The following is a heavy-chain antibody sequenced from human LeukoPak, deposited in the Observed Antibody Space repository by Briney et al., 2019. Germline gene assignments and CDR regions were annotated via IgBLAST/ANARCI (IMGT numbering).Heavy chain of an antibody. CDR2: IIPIFGTA. Sequence: EASVKVSCKASGGTFSSYAISWVRQAPGQGLGWMGGIIPIFGTANYAQKFQGRVTITTDESTSTAYMELSSLRSEDTAVYYCARSYYDFWSGYYYWGQGTLVTVSS. CDR3: ARSYYDFWSGYYY. CDR1: GGTFSSYA. D-gene: IGHD3-3*01. J-gene: IGHJ4*02. V-gene: IGHV1-69*05.